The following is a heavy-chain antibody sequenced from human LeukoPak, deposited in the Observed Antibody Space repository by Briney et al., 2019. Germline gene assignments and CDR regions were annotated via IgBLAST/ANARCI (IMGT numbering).Heavy chain of an antibody. Sequence: PGGSLRLSCAASGFTFSSHAMTWVRQAPGKGLEWVATLSASGETPYYADSVKGRFTISRDNSRNTLYLHMSRLRAEDTALFYCAKMTDSTPYSSGTFDSWGQGTLVTVSS. V-gene: IGHV3-23*01. CDR3: AKMTDSTPYSSGTFDS. J-gene: IGHJ4*02. CDR2: LSASGETP. CDR1: GFTFSSHA. D-gene: IGHD3-10*01.